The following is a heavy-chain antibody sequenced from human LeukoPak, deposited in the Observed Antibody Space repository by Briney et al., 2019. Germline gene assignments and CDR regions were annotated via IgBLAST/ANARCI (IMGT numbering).Heavy chain of an antibody. CDR3: ARVVPRGDYYGMDV. CDR1: GFTFSIYW. CDR2: ISTDGSGT. V-gene: IGHV3-74*01. Sequence: GGSLRLSCAASGFTFSIYWMDWVRQAPGKGLVWVSRISTDGSGTIYADSVKGRFTISRDNAKNTLYLQMNSLRAEDTAVYYCARVVPRGDYYGMDVWGQGTTVTVSS. J-gene: IGHJ6*01.